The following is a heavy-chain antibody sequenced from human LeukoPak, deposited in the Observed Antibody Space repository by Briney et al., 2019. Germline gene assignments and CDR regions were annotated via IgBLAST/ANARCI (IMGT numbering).Heavy chain of an antibody. V-gene: IGHV3-7*01. CDR1: GFTFSDYW. D-gene: IGHD5-12*01. CDR2: IETDGDQK. J-gene: IGHJ4*02. Sequence: PGGSLRLSCIASGFTFSDYWMSWLRQAPGMGLEWVANIETDGDQKNYVDSVKGRFTISRDNARNSLYLQMSSLRVDDTAVYFCARDIPSGFYTPDYWGRGTLVTVSS. CDR3: ARDIPSGFYTPDY.